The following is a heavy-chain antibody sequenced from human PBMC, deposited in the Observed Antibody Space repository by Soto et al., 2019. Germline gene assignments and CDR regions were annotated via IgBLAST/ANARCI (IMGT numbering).Heavy chain of an antibody. CDR1: GYTFTSYG. D-gene: IGHD3-3*01. Sequence: QVQLVQSGAEVKKPGASVKVSCKASGYTFTSYGISWVRQAPGQGLEWMGWISAYNGNTNYAQKLQGRVTMTTDTSTSTAYMELRSLRSDDTAVYYCERAVVRFLEWFHNDYWGQVTLVTVAS. V-gene: IGHV1-18*01. J-gene: IGHJ4*02. CDR3: ERAVVRFLEWFHNDY. CDR2: ISAYNGNT.